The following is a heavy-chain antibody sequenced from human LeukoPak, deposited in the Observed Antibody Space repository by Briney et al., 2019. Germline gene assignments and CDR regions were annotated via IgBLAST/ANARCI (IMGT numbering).Heavy chain of an antibody. CDR1: GGSFSGYY. V-gene: IGHV4-34*01. CDR2: INHSGST. J-gene: IGHJ4*02. D-gene: IGHD6-13*01. Sequence: SETLSLTCAVYGGSFSGYYWSWIRQPPGKGLEWIGEINHSGSTNYNPSLKSRVTISVDTSKNQFSLKLGSVTAADTAVYYCARSSSSWCDYWGQGTLVTVSS. CDR3: ARSSSSWCDY.